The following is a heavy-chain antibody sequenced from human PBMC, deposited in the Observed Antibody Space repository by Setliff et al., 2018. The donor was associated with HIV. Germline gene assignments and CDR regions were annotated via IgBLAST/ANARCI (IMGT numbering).Heavy chain of an antibody. V-gene: IGHV5-10-1*01. Sequence: GESLKISCKGSGYSFTSYWINWVRQMPGKGLEWMGRIVPSDSYTNYNPSFQGHVTISADKSISTAYLQWSSLKASDTAMYYCASHDYYDSSVYYYRFDYWGQGTLVTVSS. CDR2: IVPSDSYT. J-gene: IGHJ4*02. CDR3: ASHDYYDSSVYYYRFDY. CDR1: GYSFTSYW. D-gene: IGHD3-22*01.